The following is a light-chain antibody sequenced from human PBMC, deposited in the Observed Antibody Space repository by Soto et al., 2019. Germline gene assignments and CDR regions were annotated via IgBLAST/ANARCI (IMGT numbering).Light chain of an antibody. CDR2: GAS. J-gene: IGKJ2*01. Sequence: EIVLTQSPGTLPLSPGERATLSCRASQTIINNNLAWYQHKPGQAPRLLFYGASSRATGIPDRFSGSGSGTDFTLTISRLESEDCAVYYCQQYAGSPRTFGKGTKLEIK. CDR3: QQYAGSPRT. CDR1: QTIINNN. V-gene: IGKV3-20*01.